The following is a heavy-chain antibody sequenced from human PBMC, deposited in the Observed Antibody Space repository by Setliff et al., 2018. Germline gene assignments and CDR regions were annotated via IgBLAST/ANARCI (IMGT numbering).Heavy chain of an antibody. CDR2: INQYGTEK. Sequence: GGSLRLSCVGSGFTFSSHWLDWARQAPGKGLEWVANINQYGTEKYYVDSVKGRFSVSRDNAKNSLYLQVNSLRVEDTGVYYCSTELGEWGQGTPVTVSS. CDR3: STELGE. CDR1: GFTFSSHW. D-gene: IGHD3-16*01. J-gene: IGHJ4*02. V-gene: IGHV3-7*01.